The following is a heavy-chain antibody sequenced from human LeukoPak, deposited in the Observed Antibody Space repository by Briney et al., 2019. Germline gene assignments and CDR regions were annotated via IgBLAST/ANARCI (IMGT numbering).Heavy chain of an antibody. CDR3: AELGITMIGGV. Sequence: GGSLRLSCAASGFTFSSYVMHWVRQAPGKGLEWVAIILYDGSNEYYADSVKGRFTISRDNSKNTLYLQMNSLRAEDTAVYYCAELGITMIGGVWGKGTTVTISS. V-gene: IGHV3-30*04. CDR1: GFTFSSYV. J-gene: IGHJ6*04. D-gene: IGHD3-10*02. CDR2: ILYDGSNE.